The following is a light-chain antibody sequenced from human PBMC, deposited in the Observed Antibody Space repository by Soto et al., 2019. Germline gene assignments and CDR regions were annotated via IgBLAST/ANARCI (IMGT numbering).Light chain of an antibody. V-gene: IGKV3-20*01. CDR2: GAS. CDR1: QSVSNDF. Sequence: EIVLTQSPGILSLSPGERATLSCRASQSVSNDFLAWYQQKPGQAPRLLIYGASTRATDVPDRFSGSGSGADFTLTISRLEPEDFATYYCLQDYTYPYTFGQGTKLEIK. J-gene: IGKJ2*01. CDR3: LQDYTYPYT.